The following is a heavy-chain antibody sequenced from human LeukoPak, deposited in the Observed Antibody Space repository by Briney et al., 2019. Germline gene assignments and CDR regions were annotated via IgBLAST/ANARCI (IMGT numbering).Heavy chain of an antibody. D-gene: IGHD6-6*01. J-gene: IGHJ3*02. CDR3: ARDRLREYSSSPDAFDI. Sequence: ASVKVSCKASGYTFTSYAMHWLRQAPGQRLEWMGWINAGNGNTKYSQKFQGRVTITRDTSANTAYMELSSLRSEDTAVYYCARDRLREYSSSPDAFDIWGQGTMVTVSS. CDR1: GYTFTSYA. V-gene: IGHV1-3*01. CDR2: INAGNGNT.